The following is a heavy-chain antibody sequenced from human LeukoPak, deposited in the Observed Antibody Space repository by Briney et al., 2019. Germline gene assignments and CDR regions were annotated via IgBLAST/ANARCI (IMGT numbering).Heavy chain of an antibody. Sequence: ASVEVSCKASGYTFTSYYVHWVRQAPGQGLEWMGIINPSGGSTSYAQKFQGRVTMTRDTSTSTVYMELSSLRSEDTAVYYCARGSYYYDSSGYSPFDYWGQGTLVTVSS. CDR2: INPSGGST. D-gene: IGHD3-22*01. V-gene: IGHV1-46*01. J-gene: IGHJ4*02. CDR3: ARGSYYYDSSGYSPFDY. CDR1: GYTFTSYY.